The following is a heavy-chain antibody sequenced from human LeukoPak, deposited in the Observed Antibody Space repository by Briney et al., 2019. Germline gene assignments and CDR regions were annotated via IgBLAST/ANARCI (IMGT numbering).Heavy chain of an antibody. Sequence: PGGSLRLSCAASGFTFSSYAMNWVRQAPGKGLEWVSTISSSSNYIYYADSVKGRFTISRDNAKSSLYLQMNSLKSEDTAVYYCARVTGTTAAHDAFDIWGQGTMVTVSS. CDR3: ARVTGTTAAHDAFDI. V-gene: IGHV3-21*04. J-gene: IGHJ3*02. D-gene: IGHD1-7*01. CDR2: ISSSSNYI. CDR1: GFTFSSYA.